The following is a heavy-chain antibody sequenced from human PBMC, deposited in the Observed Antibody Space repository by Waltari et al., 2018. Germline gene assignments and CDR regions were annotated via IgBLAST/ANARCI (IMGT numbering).Heavy chain of an antibody. CDR3: AKGYYWDKSGYYRHFDD. Sequence: EVQLVQSVGGLIQPGGSLRLSCAVSGVTVGFNYPNGVRQAPGKGLEWVSVLRSDGSTSYADSVKGRFTVSRDDSKNILYLEMNNLRADDTAVYFCAKGYYWDKSGYYRHFDDWGQGTRVTVS. V-gene: IGHV3-53*01. CDR2: LRSDGST. J-gene: IGHJ4*02. D-gene: IGHD3-3*01. CDR1: GVTVGFNY.